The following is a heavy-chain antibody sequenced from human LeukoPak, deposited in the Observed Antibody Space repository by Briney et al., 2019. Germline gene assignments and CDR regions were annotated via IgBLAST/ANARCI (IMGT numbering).Heavy chain of an antibody. Sequence: SETLSLTCAVYGGSFSGYYWSWIRQPPGKGLEWIGEINHSGSTNYNPSLKSRVTISVDTSKNQFSLKLSSVTAADTAVYYCARGPLGYFDYWGQGTLVTVSS. CDR1: GGSFSGYY. J-gene: IGHJ4*02. V-gene: IGHV4-34*01. CDR2: INHSGST. CDR3: ARGPLGYFDY. D-gene: IGHD3-16*01.